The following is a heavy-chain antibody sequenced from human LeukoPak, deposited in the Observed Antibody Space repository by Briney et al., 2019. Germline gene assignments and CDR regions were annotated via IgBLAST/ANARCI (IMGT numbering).Heavy chain of an antibody. CDR3: ARVLGYCSDGSCYSDWFDP. J-gene: IGHJ5*02. D-gene: IGHD2-15*01. CDR2: INPNSGGT. V-gene: IGHV1-2*02. Sequence: ASVKVSCKASGYTFIGYYMHWVRQAPGQGLEWMGWINPNSGGTNYAQKFQDRVTMTRDTSISTAYMELSRLRSDNTAMYFCARVLGYCSDGSCYSDWFDPWGQGTLVTVSS. CDR1: GYTFIGYY.